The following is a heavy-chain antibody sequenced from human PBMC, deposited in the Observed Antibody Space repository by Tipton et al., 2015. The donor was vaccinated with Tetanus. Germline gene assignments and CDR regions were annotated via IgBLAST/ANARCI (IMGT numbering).Heavy chain of an antibody. J-gene: IGHJ4*02. D-gene: IGHD3-3*01. CDR3: ARANNDFPKKGPFDH. CDR2: IYYSGDT. Sequence: TLSLTCSVSGGSISSGGYFWNWVRHLPGKGLEWIGYIYYSGDTYINPSLKSRVTMSVDTSKNQISLNLSSVTAADTAVYYCARANNDFPKKGPFDHWGQGTLVTVSS. V-gene: IGHV4-31*03. CDR1: GGSISSGGYF.